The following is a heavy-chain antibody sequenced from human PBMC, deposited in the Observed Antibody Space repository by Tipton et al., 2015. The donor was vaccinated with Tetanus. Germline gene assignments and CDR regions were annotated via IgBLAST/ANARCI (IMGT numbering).Heavy chain of an antibody. CDR3: ARDPGGYSRYFEY. J-gene: IGHJ4*02. V-gene: IGHV1-46*01. Sequence: QVQLVQSGAEVKRPGASLKVSCKASGFDFTDYYIHWVRQAPGQGLEWMGIINPTNGGTTYAQRFQGRVTMTRDTSTNTVYMEVSSLRSDDTAVYYCARDPGGYSRYFEYWGQGTLVTVSS. CDR2: INPTNGGT. CDR1: GFDFTDYY. D-gene: IGHD1-26*01.